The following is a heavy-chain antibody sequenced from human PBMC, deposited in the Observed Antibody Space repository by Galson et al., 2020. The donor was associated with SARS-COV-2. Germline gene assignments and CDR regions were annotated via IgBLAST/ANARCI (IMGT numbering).Heavy chain of an antibody. V-gene: IGHV1-24*01. Sequence: ASVKVSCKVSGYTLTELSMHWVRQAPGKGLEWMGGFDPEDGETIYAQKFQGRVTMTEDTSTDTAYMELSSLRSEDTAVYYCATDSRQIGYYYYYYMDVWGKGTTVTVSS. CDR2: FDPEDGET. D-gene: IGHD2-21*01. CDR1: GYTLTELS. J-gene: IGHJ6*03. CDR3: ATDSRQIGYYYYYYMDV.